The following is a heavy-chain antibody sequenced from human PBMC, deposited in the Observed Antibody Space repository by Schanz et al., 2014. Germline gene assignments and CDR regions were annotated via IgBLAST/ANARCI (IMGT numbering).Heavy chain of an antibody. CDR3: ARNYGGNWHAFDI. Sequence: QVQLQASGPGLLKPSQTLSLTCAVSGGYIISGGYTWSWIRQPPGKGLEWIGYIYFSGSTYYNPSLKSRVTISVYTSKNHFSLKRSSATAADTAVYYCARNYGGNWHAFDIWGQGTMVTVSS. D-gene: IGHD1-20*01. CDR1: GGYIISGGYT. CDR2: IYFSGST. J-gene: IGHJ3*02. V-gene: IGHV4-30-4*07.